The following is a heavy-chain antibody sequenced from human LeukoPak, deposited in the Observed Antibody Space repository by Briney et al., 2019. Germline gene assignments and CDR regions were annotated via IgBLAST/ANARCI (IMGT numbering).Heavy chain of an antibody. V-gene: IGHV4-59*01. J-gene: IGHJ3*02. CDR1: GGSISSYY. CDR2: IYYSGST. D-gene: IGHD3-22*01. Sequence: SETLSLTCTVSGGSISSYYWSWIRKPPGKGLEWIGYIYYSGSTNYNPSLKSRVTISVDTSKNQFSLKLSSVTAADTAVYYCAREGYYDSSGYYRKDDAFGIWGQGTMVTVSS. CDR3: AREGYYDSSGYYRKDDAFGI.